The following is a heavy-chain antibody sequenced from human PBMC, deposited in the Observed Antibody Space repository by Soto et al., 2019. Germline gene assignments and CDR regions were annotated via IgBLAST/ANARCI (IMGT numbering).Heavy chain of an antibody. D-gene: IGHD3-22*01. J-gene: IGHJ3*02. Sequence: PSETLSLTCTVSGASITGSYWSWIRQSPGKRLEWIGFVFYSGSTNYNPSLKSRVTISVDTSKNQLSLKLKSVTAADTAVYYCARGYYDSSGQSNTFDIWGQGTMVTVSS. CDR1: GASITGSY. CDR3: ARGYYDSSGQSNTFDI. CDR2: VFYSGST. V-gene: IGHV4-59*01.